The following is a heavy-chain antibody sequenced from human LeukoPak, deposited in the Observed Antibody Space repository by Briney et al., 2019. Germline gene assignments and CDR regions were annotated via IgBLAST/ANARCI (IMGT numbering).Heavy chain of an antibody. J-gene: IGHJ4*02. D-gene: IGHD2/OR15-2a*01. Sequence: SETLSLTCTVSGGSISSSSHYWAWIRQPPGTGLEWIGSIYYSGTTFYNPSLKSQLTISVDTSNNQFSLKLSSVTAADTAVYYCARRVIAATLDYWGQGTLVTVSS. CDR2: IYYSGTT. CDR1: GGSISSSSHY. V-gene: IGHV4-39*01. CDR3: ARRVIAATLDY.